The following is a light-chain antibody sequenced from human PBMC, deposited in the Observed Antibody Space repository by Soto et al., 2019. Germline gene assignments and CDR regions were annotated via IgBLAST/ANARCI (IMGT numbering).Light chain of an antibody. Sequence: VMMTQSPATLSVTPGERVTLSCRASQSVSIMLALYQQKPGQSPRLLIYGASTRATGIPARFSGSGSGTEFTLTISSLQSEDFGVYYCHQYNNLWTFGHAAKVEI. CDR3: HQYNNLWT. V-gene: IGKV3-15*01. CDR2: GAS. CDR1: QSVSIM. J-gene: IGKJ1*01.